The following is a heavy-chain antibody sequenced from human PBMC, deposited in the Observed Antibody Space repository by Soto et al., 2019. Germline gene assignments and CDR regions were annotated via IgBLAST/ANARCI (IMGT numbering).Heavy chain of an antibody. CDR2: ISNDGSNE. J-gene: IGHJ4*02. Sequence: QLGGSLRLSCAGSGFTFRWFGMNWVRQAPGKGLEWVARISNDGSNEYYVDSVKGRFTISRDNSKNTLYLQMDSLRAEDTAVYYCAKGEVRGIIPSYFDYWGLGTLVTVS. CDR1: GFTFRWFG. V-gene: IGHV3-30*18. D-gene: IGHD3-10*01. CDR3: AKGEVRGIIPSYFDY.